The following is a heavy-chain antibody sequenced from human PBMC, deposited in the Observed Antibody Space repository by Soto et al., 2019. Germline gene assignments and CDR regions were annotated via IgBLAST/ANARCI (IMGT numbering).Heavy chain of an antibody. CDR1: GGSFSGYY. CDR2: INHTGGS. D-gene: IGHD2-2*01. J-gene: IGHJ4*02. Sequence: SETLSLTXAVSGGSFSGYYWSWVRQTPGKGLEWIGDINHTGGSNYNPSLKSRVMISVDTAKTQFSLNVTSVTAADTAVYYCAREVGYYSATRRNLYFDYWGPGTLVTVSS. V-gene: IGHV4-34*01. CDR3: AREVGYYSATRRNLYFDY.